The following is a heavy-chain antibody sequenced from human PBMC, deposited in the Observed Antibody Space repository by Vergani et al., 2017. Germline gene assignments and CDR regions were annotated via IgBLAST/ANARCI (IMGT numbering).Heavy chain of an antibody. J-gene: IGHJ3*01. V-gene: IGHV4-61*02. CDR3: ARDNKQLRPRAFDL. CDR2: IYVSGIT. D-gene: IGHD4-23*01. CDR1: GASTNNDFYY. Sequence: QVQLQESGPGLVKPSQTLSLTCTVSGASTNNDFYYWHWIRQPAGKGLEWIGRIYVSGITDYNSSLQSRVSMSVDTSKNQFSLTLTSVTAADTAVYYCARDNKQLRPRAFDLCGQGTMVTVSS.